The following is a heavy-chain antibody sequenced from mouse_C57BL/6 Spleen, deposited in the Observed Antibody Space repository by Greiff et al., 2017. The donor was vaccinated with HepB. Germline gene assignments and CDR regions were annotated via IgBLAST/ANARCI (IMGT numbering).Heavy chain of an antibody. CDR2: ISSGSSTI. CDR3: ARRITTVVAMDY. V-gene: IGHV5-17*01. Sequence: VQLKESGGGLVKPGGSLKLSCAASGFTFSDYGMHWVRQAPEKGLEWVAYISSGSSTIYYADTVKGRFTISRDNAKNTLFLQMTSLRSEDTAMYYCARRITTVVAMDYWGQGTSVTVSS. D-gene: IGHD1-1*01. CDR1: GFTFSDYG. J-gene: IGHJ4*01.